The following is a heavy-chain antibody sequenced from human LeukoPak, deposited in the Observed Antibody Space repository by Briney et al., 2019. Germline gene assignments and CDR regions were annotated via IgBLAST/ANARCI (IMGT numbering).Heavy chain of an antibody. D-gene: IGHD1-1*01. CDR2: IYYSGST. Sequence: SETLSLTCTVSGGSISSYYLSWIRQPPGKGLEWIGYIYYSGSTNYNPSLKSRVTISVDTSKNQFSLKLSSVTAADTAVYYCASLNGRWFDPWGQGTLVTVSS. CDR1: GGSISSYY. CDR3: ASLNGRWFDP. J-gene: IGHJ5*02. V-gene: IGHV4-59*08.